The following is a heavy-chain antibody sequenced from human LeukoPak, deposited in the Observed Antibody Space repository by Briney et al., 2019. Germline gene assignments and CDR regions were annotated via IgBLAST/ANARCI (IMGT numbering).Heavy chain of an antibody. CDR2: ISAYNGNT. J-gene: IGHJ5*02. CDR3: ARRGYSGYDYEGQNWFDP. Sequence: GASVKVSCKASGYTFTSYGISWVRQAPGQGLEWMGWISAYNGNTNYAQKLQGRVTMTTDTSTSTAYMELRSVRSDDTAVYYCARRGYSGYDYEGQNWFDPWGQGTLVTVSS. CDR1: GYTFTSYG. V-gene: IGHV1-18*01. D-gene: IGHD5-12*01.